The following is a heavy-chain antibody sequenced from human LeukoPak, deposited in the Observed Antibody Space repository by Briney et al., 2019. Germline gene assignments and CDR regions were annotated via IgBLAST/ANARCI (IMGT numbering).Heavy chain of an antibody. CDR3: ARDYYDSSGMYYFDY. V-gene: IGHV1-69*05. J-gene: IGHJ4*02. D-gene: IGHD3-22*01. CDR1: GGTFCSYA. CDR2: IIPIFGTA. Sequence: ASVKVSCKASGGTFCSYAISWVRQAPGQGLEWVGGIIPIFGTANYAQKFQGRVTITTDESTSTAYMELSSLRSEDTAGYYCARDYYDSSGMYYFDYWGQGTLVTVSS.